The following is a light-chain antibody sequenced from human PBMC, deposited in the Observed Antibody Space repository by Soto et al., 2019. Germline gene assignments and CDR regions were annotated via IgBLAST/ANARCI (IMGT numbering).Light chain of an antibody. CDR1: QNINNY. CDR2: DAS. Sequence: IQMNQSPSSLSAYVRDRVTITFQASQNINNYLNWYQQKPGRAPKLLIYDASNLEAGVPSRFRGSGSGTDFTFTISRLQPEDIATYYCQQYENLPTFGQGTRLEI. CDR3: QQYENLPT. V-gene: IGKV1-33*01. J-gene: IGKJ5*01.